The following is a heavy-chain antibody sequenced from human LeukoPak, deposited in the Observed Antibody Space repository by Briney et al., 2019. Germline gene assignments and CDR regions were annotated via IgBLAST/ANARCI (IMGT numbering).Heavy chain of an antibody. J-gene: IGHJ4*02. V-gene: IGHV3-15*01. CDR3: TTWGYYYAYFDY. Sequence: PGGSLRLSCAASGFTFSNAWMSWVRQAPGKGLEWVGRIKSKTDGGTTDYAAPVKGRFTISRDDSKNTLYLQMDSLKTEDTAVYYCTTWGYYYAYFDYWGQGTLVTVSS. CDR2: IKSKTDGGTT. D-gene: IGHD3-22*01. CDR1: GFTFSNAW.